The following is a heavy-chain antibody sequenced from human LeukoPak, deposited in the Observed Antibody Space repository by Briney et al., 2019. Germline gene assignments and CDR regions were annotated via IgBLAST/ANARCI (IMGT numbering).Heavy chain of an antibody. J-gene: IGHJ4*02. Sequence: GGSVRLSCAASGFTFSSYAMSWVRQAPGKGLEWVSAISGSGGSTYYADSVKGRFTISRDNSKNTLYLQMNSLRAEDTAVYYCATSPNEYSPLNYWGQGTLVTVSS. D-gene: IGHD1-1*01. CDR3: ATSPNEYSPLNY. CDR2: ISGSGGST. CDR1: GFTFSSYA. V-gene: IGHV3-23*01.